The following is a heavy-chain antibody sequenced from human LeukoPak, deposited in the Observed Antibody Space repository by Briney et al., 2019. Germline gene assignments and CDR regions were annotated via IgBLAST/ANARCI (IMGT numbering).Heavy chain of an antibody. CDR1: GFTFDDYA. V-gene: IGHV3-9*03. D-gene: IGHD4-17*01. CDR3: AKASIPYGDYPPDY. Sequence: GGSLRLSCAASGFTFDDYAMHWVRQAPGKGLEWVTGISWNSGNIGYADYVKGRFTISRDNAKNSLYLQMNSLRAEDMALYYCAKASIPYGDYPPDYWGQGTLVTVSS. CDR2: ISWNSGNI. J-gene: IGHJ4*02.